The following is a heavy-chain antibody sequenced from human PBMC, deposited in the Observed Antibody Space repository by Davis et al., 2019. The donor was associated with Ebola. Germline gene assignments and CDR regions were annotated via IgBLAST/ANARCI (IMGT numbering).Heavy chain of an antibody. CDR1: GFTFSTYS. J-gene: IGHJ4*02. Sequence: GGSLRLSCAASGFTFSTYSMSWVRQAPGKALEWVSSISSDSDYIYYADSAKGRFTISRDNAKNSLCLQMNSLRAEDTAVYYCTRDFDWDGGYWGQGTLVTVST. CDR3: TRDFDWDGGY. D-gene: IGHD3-9*01. CDR2: ISSDSDYI. V-gene: IGHV3-21*01.